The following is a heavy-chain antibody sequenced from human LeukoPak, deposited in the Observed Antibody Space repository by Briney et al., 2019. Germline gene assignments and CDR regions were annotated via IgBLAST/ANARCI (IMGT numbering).Heavy chain of an antibody. D-gene: IGHD3-10*01. Sequence: PGGSLRLSCAASGFTFSSYAMSWVRQAPGKGLEWVSAISGSGGSTYYADSVKGRFTISRDNSKNTLYLQMNSLRAEDTAVYYCATAGNSGELLNGYGYWGQGTLVTVSS. V-gene: IGHV3-23*01. CDR1: GFTFSSYA. CDR3: ATAGNSGELLNGYGY. CDR2: ISGSGGST. J-gene: IGHJ4*02.